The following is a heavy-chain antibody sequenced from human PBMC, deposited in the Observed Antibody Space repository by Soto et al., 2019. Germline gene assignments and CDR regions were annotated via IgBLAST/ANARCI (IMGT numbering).Heavy chain of an antibody. V-gene: IGHV3-53*01. CDR3: ARDRVLNY. D-gene: IGHD2-15*01. Sequence: ETLSLTCTVSGGSINSAGHSWGWVRQSPGKGLEWVSVIYSGGSTYYADSVKGRFTISRDNSKNTLYLQMNSLRAEDTAVYYCARDRVLNYWGQGTLVTVSS. CDR2: IYSGGST. J-gene: IGHJ4*02. CDR1: GGSINSAGHS.